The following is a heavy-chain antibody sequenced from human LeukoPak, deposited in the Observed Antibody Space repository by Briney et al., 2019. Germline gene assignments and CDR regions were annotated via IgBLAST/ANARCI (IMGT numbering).Heavy chain of an antibody. CDR1: GYTFTSYD. J-gene: IGHJ6*02. Sequence: GASVKVSCKASGYTFTSYDINWVRQATGQGLEWMGWMNPNSGNTGYAQKFQGRVTMTRNTSISTAYMELSSLRSEDTAVYYCAKGHYYYYGMYVWGQGTTVTVSS. CDR2: MNPNSGNT. CDR3: AKGHYYYYGMYV. V-gene: IGHV1-8*01.